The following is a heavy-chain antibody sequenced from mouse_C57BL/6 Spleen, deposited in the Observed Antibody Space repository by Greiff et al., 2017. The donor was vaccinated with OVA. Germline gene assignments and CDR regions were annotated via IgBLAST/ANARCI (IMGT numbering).Heavy chain of an antibody. CDR3: ARSKGGDDYDGVDY. CDR2: IDPANGNT. Sequence: EVQLVESVAELVRPGASVKLSCTASGFNIKNTYMHWVKQRPEQGLEWIGRIDPANGNTKYAPKFQGKATITADTSSNTAYLQLSSLTSEDTAIYYCARSKGGDDYDGVDYWGQGTTLTVSS. J-gene: IGHJ2*01. V-gene: IGHV14-3*01. CDR1: GFNIKNTY. D-gene: IGHD2-4*01.